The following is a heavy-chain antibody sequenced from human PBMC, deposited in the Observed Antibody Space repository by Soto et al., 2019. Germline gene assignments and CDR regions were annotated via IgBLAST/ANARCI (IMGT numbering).Heavy chain of an antibody. J-gene: IGHJ5*02. CDR1: GFTFSSYA. Sequence: EVQLLESGGGLVQPWGSLRLSCAASGFTFSSYAMSWVRQAPGKGLEGVSAISGSGGSTYYADSVKGRFTISRDNSKNTLYLQMNSLRAEDTAVYYCAKREAYCTNCVCYKAPLRFDPWGQGTLVTVSS. V-gene: IGHV3-23*01. CDR2: ISGSGGST. CDR3: AKREAYCTNCVCYKAPLRFDP. D-gene: IGHD2-8*01.